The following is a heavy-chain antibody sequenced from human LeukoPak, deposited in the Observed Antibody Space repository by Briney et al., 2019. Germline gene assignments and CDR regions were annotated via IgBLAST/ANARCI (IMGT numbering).Heavy chain of an antibody. CDR1: GFTFSSYA. J-gene: IGHJ4*02. CDR3: ARDRVAVAVKRGYFDY. D-gene: IGHD6-19*01. V-gene: IGHV3-23*01. CDR2: ISGSGGST. Sequence: GGSLRLSCAASGFTFSSYAMSWVRQAPGKGLEWVSAISGSGGSTYYADSVKGRFTISRDNSKNTLYLQMNSLRAEDTAVYYCARDRVAVAVKRGYFDYWGQGTLVTVSS.